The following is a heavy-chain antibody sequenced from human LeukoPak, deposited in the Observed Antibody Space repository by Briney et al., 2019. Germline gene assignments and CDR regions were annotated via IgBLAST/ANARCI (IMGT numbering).Heavy chain of an antibody. J-gene: IGHJ6*02. CDR3: ANLGDYYYYGMDV. CDR1: GFTFSSYA. V-gene: IGHV3-23*01. CDR2: ISGSGGST. Sequence: QTGVSLRLSCAASGFTFSSYAMSWVRQAPGKGLEWVSAISGSGGSTYYADSVKGRFTISRDNSKNTLYLQMNSLRAEDTAVYYCANLGDYYYYGMDVWGQGTTVTVSS. D-gene: IGHD4-17*01.